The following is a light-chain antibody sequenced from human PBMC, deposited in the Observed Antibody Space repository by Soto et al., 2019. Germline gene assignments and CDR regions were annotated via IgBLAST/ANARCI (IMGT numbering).Light chain of an antibody. Sequence: DIQITQSPFSLSASVGDRVTITFRTSQSIITYLNWYQQKPGKAPKLLIYAASILQSGVSSRFSGSGSGTDFTLTIGSMQPEEFANYYCQQSYSTPRTFGQGTKVDIK. CDR3: QQSYSTPRT. V-gene: IGKV1-39*01. CDR1: QSIITY. J-gene: IGKJ1*01. CDR2: AAS.